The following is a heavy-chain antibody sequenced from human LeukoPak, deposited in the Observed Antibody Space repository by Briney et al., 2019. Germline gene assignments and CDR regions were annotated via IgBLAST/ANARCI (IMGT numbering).Heavy chain of an antibody. CDR1: GFTFSSYS. CDR2: ISSSSSYI. J-gene: IGHJ3*02. Sequence: GGSLRLSCAASGFTFSSYSMNWVRQAPGKGLEWVSSISSSSSYIYYADSVKGRFTISRDNAKNSLYLQMNSLRAEDTAVYYCARARLPLAFDIWGQGTMVTVSS. CDR3: ARARLPLAFDI. V-gene: IGHV3-21*01.